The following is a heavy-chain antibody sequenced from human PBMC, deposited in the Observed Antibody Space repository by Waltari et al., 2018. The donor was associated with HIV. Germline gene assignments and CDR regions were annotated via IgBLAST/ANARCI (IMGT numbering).Heavy chain of an antibody. CDR1: GGSFSGYY. CDR3: ARGWIAVADTKAYFDY. Sequence: QVQLQQWGAGLLKPSETLSPPCAVSGGSFSGYYWSWIRHPPGKGLEWIGEINHSGSTNYNPSLKSRVTISVDTSKNQFSLKLSSVTAADTAVYYCARGWIAVADTKAYFDYWGQGTLVTVSS. CDR2: INHSGST. V-gene: IGHV4-34*01. D-gene: IGHD6-19*01. J-gene: IGHJ4*02.